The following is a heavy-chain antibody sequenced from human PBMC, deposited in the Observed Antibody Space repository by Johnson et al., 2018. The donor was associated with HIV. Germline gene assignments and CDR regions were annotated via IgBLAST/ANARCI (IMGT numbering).Heavy chain of an antibody. CDR3: ARDRPIAAAGHDAFDI. CDR2: IYSGGST. V-gene: IGHV3-66*02. D-gene: IGHD6-13*01. CDR1: GFTVSSNY. J-gene: IGHJ3*02. Sequence: VQVVESGGGLVQPGGSLRVSCAASGFTVSSNYMSWVRQAPGKGLEWVSVIYSGGSTYYADYVKGRFTISRDNSKNTLYLQMNSLRAEDPAVYYCARDRPIAAAGHDAFDIWCQGTMVTVSS.